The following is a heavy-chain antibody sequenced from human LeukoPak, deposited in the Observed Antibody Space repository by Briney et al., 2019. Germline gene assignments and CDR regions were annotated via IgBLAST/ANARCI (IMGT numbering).Heavy chain of an antibody. CDR1: GGSISGYY. D-gene: IGHD3-22*01. V-gene: IGHV4-38-2*01. CDR3: ARASYDSSDYEYFQL. Sequence: SETVSLTCAVYGGSISGYYWVWIRQPPGKGLEGIGSIYHSGSTNYNPSLKSRVTISVDTSKNQFSLKLTSVTAADTAVYYCARASYDSSDYEYFQLWGQGTLVTVSS. J-gene: IGHJ1*01. CDR2: IYHSGST.